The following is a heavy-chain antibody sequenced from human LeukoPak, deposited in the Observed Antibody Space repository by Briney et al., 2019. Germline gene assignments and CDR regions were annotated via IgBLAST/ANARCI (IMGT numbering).Heavy chain of an antibody. CDR3: ARGGAEYYDSSGYHFDY. D-gene: IGHD3-22*01. CDR2: ISSNGVST. CDR1: GFTFSNYA. V-gene: IGHV3-64*04. J-gene: IGHJ4*02. Sequence: PGGSLRLSCSASGFTFSNYAMYWVRQAPGKELEYVSAISSNGVSTSYADSVKGRFTISRDNAKNSLYLQMNSLRAEDTAVYYCARGGAEYYDSSGYHFDYWGQGTLVTVSS.